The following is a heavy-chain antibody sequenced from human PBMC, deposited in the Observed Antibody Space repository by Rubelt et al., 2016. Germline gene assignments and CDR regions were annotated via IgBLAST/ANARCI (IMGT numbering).Heavy chain of an antibody. V-gene: IGHV3-33*01. CDR2: IRYDGTNK. CDR1: GFIFSSYD. J-gene: IGHJ4*02. CDR3: ARQYYYGSGTYDY. D-gene: IGHD3-10*01. Sequence: QVQLVESGGGVVQPGRSLRLSCAASGFIFSSYDMHWVRQAPGKGLEWVAVIRYDGTNKNYANSVKGRLTITRDNSKNTLYLQINSLRAEDTAVYYCARQYYYGSGTYDYWGQGTLVTVSS.